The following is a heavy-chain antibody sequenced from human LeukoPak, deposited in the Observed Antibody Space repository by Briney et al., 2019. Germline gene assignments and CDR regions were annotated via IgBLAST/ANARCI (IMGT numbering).Heavy chain of an antibody. CDR1: GGSISTYY. CDR2: IYYSGST. V-gene: IGHV4-59*08. Sequence: SETLSLTCTVSGGSISTYYWSWIRQPPGKGLEWIGNIYYSGSTNYRPSLKSRVSISVDTSKNQFSLKLSSVTAADTAVYYCARMGRHYDSNGYEFWGQGTLVTVSS. D-gene: IGHD3-22*01. CDR3: ARMGRHYDSNGYEF. J-gene: IGHJ4*02.